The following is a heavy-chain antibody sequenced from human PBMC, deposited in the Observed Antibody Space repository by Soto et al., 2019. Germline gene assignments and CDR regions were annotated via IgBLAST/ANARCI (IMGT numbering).Heavy chain of an antibody. CDR1: GYIFTSYY. CDR3: ARELEAFDI. CDR2: INPSGGST. Sequence: QAQLVQSGAEVKKPGASVKVSCKASGYIFTSYYMRWVRQAPGQGLEWMGIINPSGGSTSYAQKFQGRVTMTRDTSTSTVCMDLSSLRSEDTAVYYCARELEAFDIWGQGTMVTVSS. J-gene: IGHJ3*02. V-gene: IGHV1-46*01.